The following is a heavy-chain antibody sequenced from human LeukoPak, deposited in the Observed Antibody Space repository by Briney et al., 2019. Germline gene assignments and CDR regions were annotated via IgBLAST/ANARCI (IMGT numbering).Heavy chain of an antibody. CDR2: IRYDGSNK. Sequence: GGSLRLSCAASGFTFSSYGMHWVRQAPGKGLEWVAFIRYDGSNKYYADSVKGRFTISRDNSKNTLYLQMNSLRAEDTAVYYCAKDVGGFGVPHAFDIWGQGTMVTVSS. CDR1: GFTFSSYG. J-gene: IGHJ3*02. V-gene: IGHV3-30*02. CDR3: AKDVGGFGVPHAFDI. D-gene: IGHD3-3*01.